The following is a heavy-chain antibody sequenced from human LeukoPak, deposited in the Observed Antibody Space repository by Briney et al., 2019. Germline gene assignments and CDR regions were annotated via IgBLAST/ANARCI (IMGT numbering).Heavy chain of an antibody. CDR1: GGTFSSYA. V-gene: IGHV1-69*13. CDR3: ARRVLRRGYSGYGGLDY. D-gene: IGHD5-12*01. J-gene: IGHJ4*02. Sequence: SVKVSCKASGGTFSSYAVSWVRQAPGQGLEWMGGIIPIFGTADYAQKFQGRVTITADESTSTVYMELSSLRSEDTAVYYCARRVLRRGYSGYGGLDYWGQGTLVTVSS. CDR2: IIPIFGTA.